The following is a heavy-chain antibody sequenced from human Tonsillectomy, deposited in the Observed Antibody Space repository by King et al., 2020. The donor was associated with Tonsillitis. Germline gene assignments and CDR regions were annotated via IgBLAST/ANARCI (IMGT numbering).Heavy chain of an antibody. CDR3: ARVMGVRIQTNWFDP. Sequence: EVQLVESGGGLIQPGGSLRLSCAASGFTVSSNYMSWVRQAPGKGLECVSVIYSGGSTYYADSVKGRFTISRDNSKNTLYLQMNSLRAEDTAVYYCARVMGVRIQTNWFDPWGQGTLVTVSS. V-gene: IGHV3-53*01. J-gene: IGHJ5*02. CDR1: GFTVSSNY. D-gene: IGHD5-18*01. CDR2: IYSGGST.